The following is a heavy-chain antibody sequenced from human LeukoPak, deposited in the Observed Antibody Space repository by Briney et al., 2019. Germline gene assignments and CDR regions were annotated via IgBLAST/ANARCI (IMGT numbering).Heavy chain of an antibody. CDR3: ARAVRYYDSSGYSQYYSDY. J-gene: IGHJ4*02. CDR1: GGSISRGSFS. Sequence: SETLSLTCTVSGGSISRGSFSWSWIRQPAGKGLEWIGRIYTSGSTNYNPSLKSRVTISLDTSKNQFSLKLSSVTAADTAVYYCARAVRYYDSSGYSQYYSDYWGQGTLVTVSS. V-gene: IGHV4-61*02. CDR2: IYTSGST. D-gene: IGHD3-22*01.